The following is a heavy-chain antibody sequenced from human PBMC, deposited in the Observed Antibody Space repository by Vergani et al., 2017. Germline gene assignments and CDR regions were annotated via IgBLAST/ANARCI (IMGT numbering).Heavy chain of an antibody. D-gene: IGHD3-10*01. CDR3: ARXKHYGSGSLGWDLYYYYGMDV. J-gene: IGHJ6*02. V-gene: IGHV3-7*03. CDR2: IKQDGSEK. Sequence: EVQLVESGGGLVKPGGSLRLSCAASGFTFSNAWMSWVRQAPGKGLEWVANIKQDGSEKYYVDSVKGRFTISRDNAKNSLYLQMNSLRAEDTAVYYCARXKHYGSGSLGWDLYYYYGMDVWGQGTTVTVSS. CDR1: GFTFSNAW.